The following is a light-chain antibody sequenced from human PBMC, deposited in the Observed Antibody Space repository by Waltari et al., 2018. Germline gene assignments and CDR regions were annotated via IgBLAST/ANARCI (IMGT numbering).Light chain of an antibody. V-gene: IGKV1-27*01. CDR1: QGIGIH. J-gene: IGKJ4*01. CDR2: AAS. CDR3: QKYNDVPQP. Sequence: DVQMTQSPSSLYASVGDRVIITCRASQGIGIHLAWYQQKPGKVPKALIHAASTLHSGVPSRFSGSGSGTDFTLTISSLQPEDFATYYCQKYNDVPQPFGGGTRVEIK.